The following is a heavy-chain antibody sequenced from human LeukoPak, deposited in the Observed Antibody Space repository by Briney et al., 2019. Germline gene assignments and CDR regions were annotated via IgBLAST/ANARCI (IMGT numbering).Heavy chain of an antibody. J-gene: IGHJ4*02. D-gene: IGHD5-24*01. Sequence: SETLSLTCTVSGGSISSYFWSWIRQPPGKGLEWIGSIYYSGRTHYNPSLKSRVTISVDTSKNQFSLKLSSVTAADTAVYYCARFVRGDGYNFFDYWGQGTLVTVSS. CDR2: IYYSGRT. CDR3: ARFVRGDGYNFFDY. CDR1: GGSISSYF. V-gene: IGHV4-59*05.